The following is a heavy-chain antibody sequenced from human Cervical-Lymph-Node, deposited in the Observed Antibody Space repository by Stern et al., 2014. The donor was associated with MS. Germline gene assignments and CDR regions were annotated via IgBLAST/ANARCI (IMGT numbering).Heavy chain of an antibody. J-gene: IGHJ2*01. V-gene: IGHV4-4*02. CDR2: IYHSGPS. CDR1: GGSVSSTNW. D-gene: IGHD2/OR15-2a*01. CDR3: ARERQQYCNSEGCSYWYFDL. Sequence: QVQLQESGPGLVKPSGTLSLTCAVSGGSVSSTNWWSWVRQSPGKGLEWIGNIYHSGPSTHPPSLRSRVSISRDNSNTHLSLHLTSVTAADTAVYYCARERQQYCNSEGCSYWYFDLWGRGTLVTVSS.